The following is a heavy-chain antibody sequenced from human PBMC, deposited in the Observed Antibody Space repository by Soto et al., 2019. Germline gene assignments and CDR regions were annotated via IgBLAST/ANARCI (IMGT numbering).Heavy chain of an antibody. V-gene: IGHV4-30-2*06. CDR1: GGSITSGGYS. D-gene: IGHD3-22*01. Sequence: QLQLQESGSGLVKPSQIMSLTCDVSGGSITSGGYSWSWIRQSPGKGLEWIGYMYHTGRTQYNPSLKTRVTISADRSKNEFSLKMNYVTAADTAVYYCARVAISDYDSRGYPDCWGQGILVTVSS. CDR3: ARVAISDYDSRGYPDC. CDR2: MYHTGRT. J-gene: IGHJ4*02.